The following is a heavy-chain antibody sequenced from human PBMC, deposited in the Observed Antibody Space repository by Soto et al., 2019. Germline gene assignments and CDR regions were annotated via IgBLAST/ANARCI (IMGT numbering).Heavy chain of an antibody. Sequence: SETLSLTCTVSGGSISSSSYYWGWIRQPPGKGLEWIGNSYYSGSTYYNPSLKSRVTISGDTSKNQFSLKLSSVTAADTAVYSCARHGTIVVVASIWSNTPRRTRTNVDYWGQGTLVTVSS. CDR1: GGSISSSSYY. D-gene: IGHD2-21*02. J-gene: IGHJ4*02. CDR3: ARHGTIVVVASIWSNTPRRTRTNVDY. V-gene: IGHV4-39*01. CDR2: SYYSGST.